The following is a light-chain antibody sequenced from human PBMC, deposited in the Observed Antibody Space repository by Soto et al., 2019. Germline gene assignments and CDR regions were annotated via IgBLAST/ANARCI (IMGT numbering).Light chain of an antibody. CDR2: DVS. V-gene: IGKV1-5*01. CDR3: QQYKSFWT. CDR1: KSIGTW. J-gene: IGKJ1*01. Sequence: DIQMTQSPSTLSASVGDGVTITCRASKSIGTWLAWYQQKPGKAPKVLIYDVSSLKSGVPSRFSGSASATEFTLTISSLQPDDFATYYCQQYKSFWTFGQGTKVDIK.